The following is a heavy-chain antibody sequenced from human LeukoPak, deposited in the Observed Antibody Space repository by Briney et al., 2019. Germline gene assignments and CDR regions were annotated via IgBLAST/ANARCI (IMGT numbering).Heavy chain of an antibody. CDR2: IYSGGTT. CDR3: AKAPIKYTSSSDTFDI. J-gene: IGHJ3*02. V-gene: IGHV3-53*01. CDR1: GFTVSSNY. D-gene: IGHD6-6*01. Sequence: PGGSLRLSCAASGFTVSSNYMSWVRQAPGKGLEWVPVIYSGGTTYYADSVKGRFTISRDNSKNTLYLQMNSLRAEDTAVYYCAKAPIKYTSSSDTFDIWGQGTMVTVSS.